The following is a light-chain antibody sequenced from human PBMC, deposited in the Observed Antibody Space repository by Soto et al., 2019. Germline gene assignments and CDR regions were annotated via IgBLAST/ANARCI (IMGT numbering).Light chain of an antibody. CDR3: SSYTRSSTPV. J-gene: IGLJ2*01. CDR2: EGN. Sequence: QSALTQPASVSGSPGQSITISCTGTSSDVGGYNYVSWYQQHPGKAPKLMIFEGNNRPSGVSNRFSGSKSGNTASLTISGLQAEDEYDYYCSSYTRSSTPVFGGGTKLTVL. V-gene: IGLV2-14*01. CDR1: SSDVGGYNY.